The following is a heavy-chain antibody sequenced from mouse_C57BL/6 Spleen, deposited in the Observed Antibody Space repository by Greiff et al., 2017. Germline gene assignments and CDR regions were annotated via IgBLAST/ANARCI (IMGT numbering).Heavy chain of an antibody. CDR2: INYDGSST. V-gene: IGHV5-16*01. CDR3: ARDNYGSRGWYFDV. Sequence: EVQLVESEGGLVQPGSSMKLSCTASGFTFSDYYMAWVRQVPEKGLEWVANINYDGSSTYYLDSLKSRFIISRDNAKNILYLQMSSLKSEDTATYYCARDNYGSRGWYFDVWGTGTTVTVSS. J-gene: IGHJ1*03. CDR1: GFTFSDYY. D-gene: IGHD1-1*01.